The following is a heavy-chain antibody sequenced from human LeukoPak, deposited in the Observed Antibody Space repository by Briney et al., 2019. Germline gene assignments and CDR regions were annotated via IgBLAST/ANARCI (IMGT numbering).Heavy chain of an antibody. CDR2: IRYDGSIK. V-gene: IGHV3-30*02. Sequence: GGSPRLSCAASGFIFSSYGMHWVRQAPGKGLEWVAFIRYDGSIKSYADSVKGRFTISRDNSKNTLYLQMNSLRAEDTAVYYCVKDLSGTYHFDYWGQGTLVTVSS. CDR3: VKDLSGTYHFDY. D-gene: IGHD3-10*01. J-gene: IGHJ4*02. CDR1: GFIFSSYG.